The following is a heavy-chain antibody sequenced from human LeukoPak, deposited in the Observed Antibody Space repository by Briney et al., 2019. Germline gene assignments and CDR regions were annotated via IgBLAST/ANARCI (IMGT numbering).Heavy chain of an antibody. CDR1: GYTLTELS. D-gene: IGHD3-22*01. CDR2: FDPEDGET. J-gene: IGHJ3*02. Sequence: ASVKVSCKVSGYTLTELSMHWVRQAPGKGLGWMGGFDPEDGETIYAQKFQGRVTMTEDTSTDTAYMELSSLRSEDTAVYYCAAYYYDSSGYYAAAFDIWGQGTMVTVSS. CDR3: AAYYYDSSGYYAAAFDI. V-gene: IGHV1-24*01.